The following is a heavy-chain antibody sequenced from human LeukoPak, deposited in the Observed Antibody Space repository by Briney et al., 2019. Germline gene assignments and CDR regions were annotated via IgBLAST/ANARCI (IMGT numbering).Heavy chain of an antibody. D-gene: IGHD4-23*01. CDR3: ARSVEYYFDY. Sequence: GGSLRLSCAASGFTFSDYYMSWIRQAPGKGLEWVLYIGSSSTNTNYADSVKGRFTISRDNAKNSLYLQMNSLKAEDTAVYYCARSVEYYFDYWGQGTLVTVSS. J-gene: IGHJ4*02. CDR2: IGSSSTNT. CDR1: GFTFSDYY. V-gene: IGHV3-11*03.